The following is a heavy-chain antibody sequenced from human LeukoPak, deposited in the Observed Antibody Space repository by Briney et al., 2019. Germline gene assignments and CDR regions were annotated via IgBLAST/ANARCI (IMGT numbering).Heavy chain of an antibody. Sequence: ASVKVSCKASGYPFTSYYMHWVRQAHGQGLEWMGIINPSGGSTSYAQKCQGRVTMTRDTSTSTVYMELSSLRSEDTAVYYCARGRSDYGGNFYFDYWGQGTLVTVSS. D-gene: IGHD4-23*01. CDR2: INPSGGST. CDR1: GYPFTSYY. J-gene: IGHJ4*02. CDR3: ARGRSDYGGNFYFDY. V-gene: IGHV1-46*01.